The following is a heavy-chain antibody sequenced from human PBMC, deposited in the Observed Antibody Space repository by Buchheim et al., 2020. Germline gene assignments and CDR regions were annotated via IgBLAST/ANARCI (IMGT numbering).Heavy chain of an antibody. CDR2: INHSGST. CDR1: GGSFSGYY. D-gene: IGHD4-23*01. V-gene: IGHV4-34*01. J-gene: IGHJ6*02. CDR3: ARGIATVVTPVNYYYYYGMDV. Sequence: QVQLQQWGAGLLKPSETLSLTCAVYGGSFSGYYWSWIRQPPGKGLEWIGEINHSGSTNYKPSLKSRVTISVDTSKNQFSLKLSSVTAADTAVYYCARGIATVVTPVNYYYYYGMDVWGQGTT.